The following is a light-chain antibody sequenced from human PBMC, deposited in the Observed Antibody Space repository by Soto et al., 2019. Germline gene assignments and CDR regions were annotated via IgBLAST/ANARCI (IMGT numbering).Light chain of an antibody. CDR1: QDISNY. Sequence: IQMPQSPSSLSASVGDRVTITCQASQDISNYLNWYQQKPGKAPKLLIYDASNLETGVPSRFSGSGSGTDFTFTISSLQPEDIATYYCQQYANLRYTFGQGSKLQIK. V-gene: IGKV1-33*01. CDR2: DAS. CDR3: QQYANLRYT. J-gene: IGKJ2*01.